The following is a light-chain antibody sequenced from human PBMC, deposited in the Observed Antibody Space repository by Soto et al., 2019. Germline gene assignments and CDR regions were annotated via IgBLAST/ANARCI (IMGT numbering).Light chain of an antibody. V-gene: IGKV3-20*01. CDR3: QRYGTSTPYT. J-gene: IGKJ2*01. CDR1: QSVTSYY. CDR2: GTS. Sequence: EIVLTQSPGTLCLSPGERATLSCRASQSVTSYYLAWYQQKPGQPPRLLIYGTSNRATGIPDRFSGSGSGTDFTLTISGLEPEDFAVYFCQRYGTSTPYTFGQGTKLEIK.